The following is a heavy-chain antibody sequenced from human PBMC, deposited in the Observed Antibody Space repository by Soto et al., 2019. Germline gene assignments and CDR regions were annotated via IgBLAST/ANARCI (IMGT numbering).Heavy chain of an antibody. D-gene: IGHD6-19*01. Sequence: ASETLSLTCAVYGGSFHGYYWSWIRQPPGKGLEWIGEINHSGTANYNPTFRSRVSISVDTSKNHMSLQLSSVSAADTAVYYCARAHVMVVAGSTFDYWGHGTLVIVSS. CDR2: INHSGTA. CDR3: ARAHVMVVAGSTFDY. J-gene: IGHJ4*01. V-gene: IGHV4-34*01. CDR1: GGSFHGYY.